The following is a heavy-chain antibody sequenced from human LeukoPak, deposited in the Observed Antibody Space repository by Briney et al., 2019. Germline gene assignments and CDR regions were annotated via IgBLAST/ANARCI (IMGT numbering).Heavy chain of an antibody. D-gene: IGHD4-17*01. CDR2: ISYDGSNK. V-gene: IGHV3-30*18. CDR3: AKTLLGYGDPLWYGMDV. J-gene: IGHJ6*04. CDR1: GFTFSNYD. Sequence: GMSLRLSCAASGFTFSNYDMHWVRQAPGKGLEWVAVISYDGSNKYYADSVKGRFTISRDNSKNTLFLQMNSLRAEDTAVYYCAKTLLGYGDPLWYGMDVWGKGTTVTVSS.